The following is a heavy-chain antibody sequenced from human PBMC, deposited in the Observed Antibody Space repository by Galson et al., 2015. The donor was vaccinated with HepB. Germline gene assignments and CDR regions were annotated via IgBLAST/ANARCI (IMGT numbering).Heavy chain of an antibody. CDR2: ISAYNGNT. CDR3: AGDDGEDWFDP. D-gene: IGHD3-10*01. Sequence: SVKVSCKASGYTFTSYGISWVRQAPGQGLEWMGWISAYNGNTNYAQKLQGKVTMTTDTSTSTAYMELSSLRSEDTAVYYCAGDDGEDWFDPWGQGTLVTVSS. J-gene: IGHJ5*02. V-gene: IGHV1-18*01. CDR1: GYTFTSYG.